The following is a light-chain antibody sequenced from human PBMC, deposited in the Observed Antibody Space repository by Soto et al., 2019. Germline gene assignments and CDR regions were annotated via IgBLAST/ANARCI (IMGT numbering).Light chain of an antibody. Sequence: EIVMTQSPVTLSVSPGERATLSCRASQSVSSNLVWYQQKPGQAPRLLIYAASTRATGIPARFSGSGSGTEFTLTISSLQSEDFAVYYCQQYNKWPLFTFGPGTKVDIK. J-gene: IGKJ3*01. CDR3: QQYNKWPLFT. CDR2: AAS. V-gene: IGKV3-15*01. CDR1: QSVSSN.